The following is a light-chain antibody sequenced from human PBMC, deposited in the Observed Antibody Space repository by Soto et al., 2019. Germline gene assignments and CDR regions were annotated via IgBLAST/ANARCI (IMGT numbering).Light chain of an antibody. CDR2: AAA. CDR1: QDISSW. J-gene: IGKJ5*01. CDR3: LQATNLPLT. V-gene: IGKV1-12*01. Sequence: DIQMTQSPSSVSASVGDRVTITCRASQDISSWLAWYQQKPGKAPKLLIFAAARLESGVPSRFSGSGSGTDFTLTISRLQPEDFATYYCLQATNLPLTFSQGTRLEIQ.